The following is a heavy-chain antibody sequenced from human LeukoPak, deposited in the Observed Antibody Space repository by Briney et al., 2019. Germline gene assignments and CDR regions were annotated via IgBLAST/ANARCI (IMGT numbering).Heavy chain of an antibody. CDR3: ARGRNTMVGGAVGPETRYYYSYYMDV. V-gene: IGHV4-39*02. Sequence: SETLSLTSTVSGGSISSSSYYWGWIRQPPGKGLEWIGSIYYSGSTYYTPSLKSRVTISVNASKTHFTLKLNSVPAADTALYYCARGRNTMVGGAVGPETRYYYSYYMDVWGKGATVTVAS. CDR2: IYYSGST. D-gene: IGHD3-10*01. J-gene: IGHJ6*03. CDR1: GGSISSSSYY.